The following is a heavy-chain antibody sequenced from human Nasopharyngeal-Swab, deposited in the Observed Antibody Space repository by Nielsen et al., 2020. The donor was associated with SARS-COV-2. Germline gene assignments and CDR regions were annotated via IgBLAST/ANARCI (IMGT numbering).Heavy chain of an antibody. CDR2: IYYSGST. Sequence: SETLSLTCTVSGGSISSSSYYWGWIRQPPGKGLEWIGSIYYSGSTYYNPSLKSRVTISVETSKNQFSLKLSSVTAADTAVYYCAKQYYYDSSGYDPRSYYFDYWGQGTLVTVSS. D-gene: IGHD3-22*01. CDR3: AKQYYYDSSGYDPRSYYFDY. V-gene: IGHV4-39*01. J-gene: IGHJ4*02. CDR1: GGSISSSSYY.